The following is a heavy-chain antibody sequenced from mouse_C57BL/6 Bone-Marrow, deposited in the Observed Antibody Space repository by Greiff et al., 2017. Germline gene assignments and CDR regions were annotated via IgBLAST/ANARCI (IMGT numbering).Heavy chain of an antibody. J-gene: IGHJ2*01. V-gene: IGHV1-61*01. D-gene: IGHD2-1*01. CDR1: GYTFTSYW. Sequence: QVQLQQPGAELVRPGSSVKLSCKASGYTFTSYWMDWVKQRPGQGLEWIGNIYPSDSETHYNQKFKDKATLTVDKSSSTAYMQLSSLTSEDSAVYYWARSFYYGNFYWGQGTTLTVSS. CDR3: ARSFYYGNFY. CDR2: IYPSDSET.